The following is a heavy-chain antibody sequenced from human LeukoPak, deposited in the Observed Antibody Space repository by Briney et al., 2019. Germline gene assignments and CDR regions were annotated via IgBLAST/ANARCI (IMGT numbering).Heavy chain of an antibody. CDR1: GYTFTSYG. CDR3: ARASTYSIVGATIYYYYYGMDV. J-gene: IGHJ6*02. D-gene: IGHD1-26*01. CDR2: ISAYNGNT. V-gene: IGHV1-18*01. Sequence: GASVKVSCKASGYTFTSYGISWVRQAPGQGLEWMGWISAYNGNTNYAQKLQGRVTMTTDTSTSTAYMELRSLRSDDTAVYYCARASTYSIVGATIYYYYYGMDVWGQGTTVTVSS.